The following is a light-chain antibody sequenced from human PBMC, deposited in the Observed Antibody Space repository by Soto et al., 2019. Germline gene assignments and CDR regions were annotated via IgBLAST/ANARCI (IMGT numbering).Light chain of an antibody. J-gene: IGKJ4*01. CDR2: DAS. Sequence: EIVLTQSPATLSLSPGERATLSCRASQSVSSYLAWYQQKPGQAPRLLIYDASNRATGIPARFSGSGSGTDFNLTISSLEPEDVEVYYCQQRSNWTFGGENKVEIK. CDR3: QQRSNWT. CDR1: QSVSSY. V-gene: IGKV3-11*01.